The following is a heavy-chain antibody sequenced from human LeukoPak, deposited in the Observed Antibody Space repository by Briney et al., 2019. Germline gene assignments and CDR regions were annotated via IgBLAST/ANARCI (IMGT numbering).Heavy chain of an antibody. J-gene: IGHJ6*02. D-gene: IGHD5-24*01. Sequence: GGSLRLSCIGSGFIFGGHAMSWVRQAPGKGLEWVGFIRSKAYRATTEYAASVKGRFTISRDDSASIAYLQMNSLRTEDTAVYYCARGPIQLWIHNAMDVWGQGTTVTVSS. CDR2: IRSKAYRATT. CDR3: ARGPIQLWIHNAMDV. V-gene: IGHV3-49*04. CDR1: GFIFGGHA.